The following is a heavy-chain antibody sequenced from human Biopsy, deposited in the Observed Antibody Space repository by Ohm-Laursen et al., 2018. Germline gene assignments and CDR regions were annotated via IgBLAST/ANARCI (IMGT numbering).Heavy chain of an antibody. D-gene: IGHD6-13*01. CDR2: VNHSGNT. V-gene: IGHV4-34*01. J-gene: IGHJ6*02. CDR1: GSSFNDYS. CDR3: ARGLLKTKYTTSWYGIATYPKPSGYYYWVLDV. Sequence: SETLSLTCPVFGSSFNDYSWTWIRQPPGKGLEWIGEVNHSGNTKYSPSLKSRVTISGDTSQNQFFLKLTSVTAADTAVYYCARGLLKTKYTTSWYGIATYPKPSGYYYWVLDVWGQGTTVTVSS.